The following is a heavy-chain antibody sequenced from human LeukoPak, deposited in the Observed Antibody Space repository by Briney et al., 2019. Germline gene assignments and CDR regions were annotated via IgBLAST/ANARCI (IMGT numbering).Heavy chain of an antibody. CDR3: AKGLRYYDILTGYWEVYYYYGMDV. J-gene: IGHJ6*02. D-gene: IGHD3-9*01. CDR2: ISGSGGST. V-gene: IGHV3-23*01. Sequence: GGSLRLSCAASGFTFSSYAMSWVRQAPGKGLEWVSAISGSGGSTYYADSVKGRFTISRDNSKNTLYLQMNSLRAEDTAVYYCAKGLRYYDILTGYWEVYYYYGMDVWGQGTTVTVSS. CDR1: GFTFSSYA.